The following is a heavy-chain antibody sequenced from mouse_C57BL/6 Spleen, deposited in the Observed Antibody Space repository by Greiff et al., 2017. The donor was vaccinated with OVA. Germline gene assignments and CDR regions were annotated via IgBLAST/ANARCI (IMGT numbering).Heavy chain of an antibody. CDR3: ARGGIYYYGSSDV. CDR2: INPYNGGT. D-gene: IGHD1-1*01. J-gene: IGHJ1*03. Sequence: EVQLQQSGPVLVKPGASVKMSCKASGYTFTDYYMNWVKQSHGKSLEWIGVINPYNGGTSYNQKFKGKATLTVDKSSSTAYMELNSLTSEDSAVYDFARGGIYYYGSSDVWGTGTTVTVSS. CDR1: GYTFTDYY. V-gene: IGHV1-19*01.